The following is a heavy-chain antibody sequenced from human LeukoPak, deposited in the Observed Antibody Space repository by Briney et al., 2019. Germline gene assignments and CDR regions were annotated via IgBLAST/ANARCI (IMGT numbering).Heavy chain of an antibody. CDR2: INPSSGGT. CDR1: EYTFTGYY. V-gene: IGHV1-2*02. J-gene: IGHJ4*02. Sequence: GASVKVSCKASEYTFTGYYMHWVRQAPGQGLEWMGWINPSSGGTNYAQKFQGRVTMTRDTSVSTAYMELSRLTSDDTAVYYCVRDVETRSMVRDYWGQGTLVTVSS. D-gene: IGHD3-10*01. CDR3: VRDVETRSMVRDY.